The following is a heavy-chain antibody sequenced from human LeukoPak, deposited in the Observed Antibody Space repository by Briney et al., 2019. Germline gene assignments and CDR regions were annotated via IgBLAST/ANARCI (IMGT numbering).Heavy chain of an antibody. CDR1: EFSVGSNY. CDR3: ARDGGDCGGDCYSRYAFDI. Sequence: GGSLRLSCAASEFSVGSNYMTWVRQAPGKGLEWVSLIYSGGSTYYADSVKGRFTISRDNSKNSLYLQMNSLRAEDTAVYYCARDGGDCGGDCYSRYAFDIWGQGTMVTVSS. CDR2: IYSGGST. V-gene: IGHV3-66*01. D-gene: IGHD2-21*02. J-gene: IGHJ3*02.